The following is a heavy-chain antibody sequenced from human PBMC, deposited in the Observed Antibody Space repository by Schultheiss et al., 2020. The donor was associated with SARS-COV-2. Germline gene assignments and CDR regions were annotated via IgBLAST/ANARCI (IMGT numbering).Heavy chain of an antibody. D-gene: IGHD5-12*01. Sequence: SETLSLTCTVSGGSISSYSWSWIRQPPGKGLEWIGYIYYSGTTNYNPSLKSRVTISVDTSKNQFSLKLNSVTAADTAVYYCASQRGLSGYHPVDAFDIWGQGTMVTVSS. J-gene: IGHJ3*02. V-gene: IGHV4-59*01. CDR1: GGSISSYS. CDR2: IYYSGTT. CDR3: ASQRGLSGYHPVDAFDI.